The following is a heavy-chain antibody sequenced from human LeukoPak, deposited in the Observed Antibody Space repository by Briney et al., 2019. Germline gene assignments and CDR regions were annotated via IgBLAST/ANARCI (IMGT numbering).Heavy chain of an antibody. CDR2: IYYSGST. J-gene: IGHJ6*03. D-gene: IGHD5-18*01. CDR1: GGSISSSSYY. CDR3: ARSYSYGYYYYYYMDV. Sequence: SETLSLTCTVSGGSISSSSYYWGWIRQPPGKGLEWIGSIYYSGSTNYNPSLKSRVTISVDTSKNQFSLKLSSVTAADTAVYYCARSYSYGYYYYYYMDVWGKGTTVTVSS. V-gene: IGHV4-39*07.